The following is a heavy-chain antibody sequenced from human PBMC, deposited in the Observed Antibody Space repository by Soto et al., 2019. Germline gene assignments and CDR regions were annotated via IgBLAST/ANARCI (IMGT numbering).Heavy chain of an antibody. CDR2: TRNKANGYST. D-gene: IGHD3-10*01. J-gene: IGHJ4*02. V-gene: IGHV3-72*01. CDR3: VRTSHYGSGSWNFDF. Sequence: EVQLVESGGGLVQPGGSLRLSCAASGFTLSDHYMDWVRQAPGRGLEWVGRTRNKANGYSTEYAAAVKGRFIVSSDDSLNSLYLQMNSLKTEDTAVYYCVRTSHYGSGSWNFDFWGQGTLLTVSS. CDR1: GFTLSDHY.